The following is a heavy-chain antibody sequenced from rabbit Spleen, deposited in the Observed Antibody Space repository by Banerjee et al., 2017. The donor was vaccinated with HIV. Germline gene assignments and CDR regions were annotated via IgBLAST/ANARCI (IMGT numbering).Heavy chain of an antibody. V-gene: IGHV1S47*01. CDR1: GIDFSGYA. J-gene: IGHJ3*01. Sequence: ELVESGGGLVQAGESLKLSCKAFGIDFSGYAMIWVRQAPGKGLEWIAYIYPSFGVTNYANSVKGRLTISSDSAQNTVFLQMTSLTASDTATYFCVRGYDDYGDYTRLDLWGPGTLVTVS. CDR2: IYPSFGVT. D-gene: IGHD2-1*01. CDR3: VRGYDDYGDYTRLDL.